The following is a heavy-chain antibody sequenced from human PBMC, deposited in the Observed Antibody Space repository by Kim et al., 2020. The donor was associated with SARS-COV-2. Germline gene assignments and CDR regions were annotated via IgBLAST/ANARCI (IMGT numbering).Heavy chain of an antibody. D-gene: IGHD3-16*01. V-gene: IGHV3-7*01. J-gene: IGHJ4*01. CDR3: AKGWGFDN. Sequence: GGSLRLSCEASGFTFSTHYMSWVRQAPGKGLEWVANIKEDASDESYADTVKGRFTISRDNARNSLYLQMNNLRVEDTAVYYCAKGWGFDNWGHGTLVTVS. CDR1: GFTFSTHY. CDR2: IKEDASDE.